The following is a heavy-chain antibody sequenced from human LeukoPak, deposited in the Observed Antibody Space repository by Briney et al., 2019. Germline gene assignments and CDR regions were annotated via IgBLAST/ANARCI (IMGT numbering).Heavy chain of an antibody. CDR3: VKDSRFSWYYH. CDR2: IYYSGGT. Sequence: SETLSLTCTVSGDSISSSNYYWGWIRQPPGKGLEWIGTIYYSGGTYYNPSLKSRVTISVDASKNQFSLKLSSVTAADTAVYYCVKDSRFSWYYHWGQGTLVTVYS. V-gene: IGHV4-39*07. J-gene: IGHJ5*02. CDR1: GDSISSSNYY.